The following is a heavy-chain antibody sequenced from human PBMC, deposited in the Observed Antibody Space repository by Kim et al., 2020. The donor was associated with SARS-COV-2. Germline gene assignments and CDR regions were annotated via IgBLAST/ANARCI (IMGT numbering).Heavy chain of an antibody. V-gene: IGHV3-48*03. CDR2: ISSSGSTI. D-gene: IGHD3-10*01. Sequence: GGSLRLSCAASGFTFSSYEMNWVRQAPGKGLEWVSYISSSGSTIYYADSVKGRFTISRDNAKNSLYLQMNSLRAEDTAVYYCARVGGWFGELLSARYYYYGMDVWGQGTTVTVSS. CDR3: ARVGGWFGELLSARYYYYGMDV. J-gene: IGHJ6*02. CDR1: GFTFSSYE.